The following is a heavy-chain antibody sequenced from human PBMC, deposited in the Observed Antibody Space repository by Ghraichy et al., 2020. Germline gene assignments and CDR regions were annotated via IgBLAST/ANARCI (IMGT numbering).Heavy chain of an antibody. J-gene: IGHJ5*02. CDR2: ISGSGGST. D-gene: IGHD2-21*01. CDR3: AKASSFIQNWFDP. Sequence: GGSLRLSCAASGFTFSSYAMSWVRQAPGKGLEWVSAISGSGGSTYYADSVKGRFTISRDTSKNKLYLKRKSLRAEDTAVYYCAKASSFIQNWFDPWGQGTLVSVSS. V-gene: IGHV3-23*01. CDR1: GFTFSSYA.